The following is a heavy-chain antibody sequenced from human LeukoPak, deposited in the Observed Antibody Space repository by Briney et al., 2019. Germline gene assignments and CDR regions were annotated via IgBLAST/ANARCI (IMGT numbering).Heavy chain of an antibody. CDR2: ISGSSTYI. CDR3: AREVGATDDY. V-gene: IGHV3-21*01. J-gene: IGHJ4*02. Sequence: PGQSLRLSCAASGFAFSSYNMNWARHAPGKGLEWVSSISGSSTYIYYADSVRGRFTISRDNAKHSLFLHMNSLRAEDTAVYYCAREVGATDDYWGQGTLVTVSS. D-gene: IGHD1-26*01. CDR1: GFAFSSYN.